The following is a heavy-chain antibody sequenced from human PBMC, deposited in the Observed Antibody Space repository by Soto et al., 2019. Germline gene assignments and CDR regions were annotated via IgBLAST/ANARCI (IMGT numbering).Heavy chain of an antibody. D-gene: IGHD3-22*01. CDR2: IRSKAYGGTT. CDR3: TREEYYYDSSGYYYDWFDP. Sequence: PGGSLRLSCAASGFTFSSYTMNWVRQAPGKGLEWVGFIRSKAYGGTTEYAASVKGRFTISRDDSKSIVYLQMNSLKTEDTAVYYCTREEYYYDSSGYYYDWFDPWGQGTLVTVSS. V-gene: IGHV3-49*04. CDR1: GFTFSSYT. J-gene: IGHJ5*02.